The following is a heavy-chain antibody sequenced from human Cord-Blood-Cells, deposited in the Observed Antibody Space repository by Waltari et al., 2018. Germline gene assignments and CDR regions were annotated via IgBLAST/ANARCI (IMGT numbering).Heavy chain of an antibody. D-gene: IGHD3-22*01. CDR1: GFTVSTNY. J-gene: IGHJ4*02. CDR3: ASERRYYYDSSGYYY. Sequence: EVQLVVSGGGLIQPGGSLRLSCAASGFTVSTNYMSWVLQAPGKGLEWVSVIYSGGSTYYADSVKGRFTISRDNSKNTLYLQMNSLRAEDTAVYYCASERRYYYDSSGYYYWGQGTLVTVSS. V-gene: IGHV3-53*01. CDR2: IYSGGST.